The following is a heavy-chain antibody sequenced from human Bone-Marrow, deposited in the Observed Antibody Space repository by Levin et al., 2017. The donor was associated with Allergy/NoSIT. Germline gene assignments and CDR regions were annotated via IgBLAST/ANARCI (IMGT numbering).Heavy chain of an antibody. CDR1: GFAFNSNS. D-gene: IGHD2-2*01. Sequence: AGGSLRLSCAASGFAFNSNSMNWVRQTPGKGLEWVASISSTSSYIYYADSVKGRFTISRDNAKNSLYLQMNSLRAEDTAVYYCASGTSIYYYYFDYWGQGTLVTVSS. V-gene: IGHV3-21*01. CDR2: ISSTSSYI. J-gene: IGHJ4*02. CDR3: ASGTSIYYYYFDY.